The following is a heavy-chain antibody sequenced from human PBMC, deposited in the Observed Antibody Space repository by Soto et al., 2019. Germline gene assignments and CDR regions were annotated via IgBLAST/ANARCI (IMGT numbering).Heavy chain of an antibody. CDR1: GGSISSGDYY. CDR3: ARNGALDY. J-gene: IGHJ4*02. D-gene: IGHD2-8*01. V-gene: IGHV4-30-4*01. Sequence: SETLSLTCTVSGGSISSGDYYWSWIRQPPGKGLEWIGYILYSGTTNYNPSLESRLTISVDTSKNQFSLKLTSVTAADTGVYYCARNGALDYWGRGTLVTVSS. CDR2: ILYSGTT.